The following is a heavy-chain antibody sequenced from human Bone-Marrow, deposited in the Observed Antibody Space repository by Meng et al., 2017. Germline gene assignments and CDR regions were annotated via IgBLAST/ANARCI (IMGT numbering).Heavy chain of an antibody. D-gene: IGHD4-11*01. J-gene: IGHJ4*02. V-gene: IGHV4-61*02. CDR2: INHSGST. CDR3: ARGPTTMAHDFDY. CDR1: GGSISSGGYY. Sequence: QVRLQGPGPGLVKPSQTLSLTCTVSGGSISSGGYYWSWIRQPAGKGLEWIGEINHSGSTNYNPSLESRATISVDTSQNNLSLKLSSVTAADSAVYYCARGPTTMAHDFDYWGQGTLVTVSS.